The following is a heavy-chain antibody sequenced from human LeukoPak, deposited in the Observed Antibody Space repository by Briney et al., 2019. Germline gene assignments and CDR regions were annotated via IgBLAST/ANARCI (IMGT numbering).Heavy chain of an antibody. CDR2: ITGSGGRT. J-gene: IGHJ4*02. D-gene: IGHD5-18*01. CDR3: AKRIQSAMATGY. Sequence: GGSLRLSCAASGFTFSSYAMNWVRQAPGKGLEWVSAITGSGGRTYYADSVRGRFTISRDNSKNTLYLQMNSLRAEDTAIYYCAKRIQSAMATGYWGQGTLVTVSS. V-gene: IGHV3-23*01. CDR1: GFTFSSYA.